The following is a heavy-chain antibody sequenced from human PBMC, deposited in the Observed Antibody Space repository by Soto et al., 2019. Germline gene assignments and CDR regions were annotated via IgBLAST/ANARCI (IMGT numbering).Heavy chain of an antibody. Sequence: PGGSLRLSCAASGFTFSSYAMSWVRQAPGKGLEWVSAISGSGGSTYYADSVKGRFTISRDNSKNTLYLQMNSLRAEDTAVYYCEGLALTDYYYGMDVWGQGTTVTVSS. D-gene: IGHD6-6*01. CDR3: EGLALTDYYYGMDV. V-gene: IGHV3-23*01. J-gene: IGHJ6*02. CDR2: ISGSGGST. CDR1: GFTFSSYA.